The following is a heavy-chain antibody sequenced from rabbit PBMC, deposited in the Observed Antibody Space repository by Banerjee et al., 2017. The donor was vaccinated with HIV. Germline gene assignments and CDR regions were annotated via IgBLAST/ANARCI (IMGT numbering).Heavy chain of an antibody. CDR1: GFSFSSSYD. CDR2: IGTVSGST. CDR3: ARDLDTGSRDL. Sequence: QEQLVESGGGLVQPEGSLTLTCTASGFSFSSSYDMWWVRQAPGKGLEWIGCIGTVSGSTYYASWAKGRFTISRSTSLNTVTLQMTSLTAADTATYFCARDLDTGSRDLWGQGTLVTVS. V-gene: IGHV1S47*01. D-gene: IGHD1-1*01. J-gene: IGHJ3*01.